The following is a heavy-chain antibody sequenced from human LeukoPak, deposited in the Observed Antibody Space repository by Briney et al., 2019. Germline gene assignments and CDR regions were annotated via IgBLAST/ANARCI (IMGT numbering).Heavy chain of an antibody. CDR3: ARVPFYDGSGSYYFDY. D-gene: IGHD3-22*01. CDR2: IYYSGST. J-gene: IGHJ4*02. Sequence: SETLSLTCTVSGGSISSGDYYWSWIRQPPGKGLEWIWYIYYSGSTYYNPSLKSRVTISVDTSKNQFSLKLSAVTAADTAVYYCARVPFYDGSGSYYFDYRGQGTLVTVSS. V-gene: IGHV4-30-4*01. CDR1: GGSISSGDYY.